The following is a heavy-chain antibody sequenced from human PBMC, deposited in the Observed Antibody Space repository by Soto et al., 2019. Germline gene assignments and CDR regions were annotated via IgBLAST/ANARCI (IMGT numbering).Heavy chain of an antibody. J-gene: IGHJ5*02. D-gene: IGHD2-2*01. Sequence: SDTLSLTXTVSGGSISSYYWSWIRQPAGKGLEWIGRIYTSGSTNYNPSLKSRVTMSADTSKNQFSLKLSSVTTADTAVYYCPRDLMTDLYADYNWFDPWGQGTLVTVSS. CDR1: GGSISSYY. V-gene: IGHV4-4*07. CDR2: IYTSGST. CDR3: PRDLMTDLYADYNWFDP.